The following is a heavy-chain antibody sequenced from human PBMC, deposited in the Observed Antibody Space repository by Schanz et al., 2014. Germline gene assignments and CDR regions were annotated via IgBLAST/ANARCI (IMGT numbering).Heavy chain of an antibody. V-gene: IGHV3-30*19. Sequence: VQLVESGGGVVRPGRSLRLSCAASGFTFNNYGMHWVRQAPGKGLEWVTIISHDGSIQYGADSVKGRFTLSRDNSKNTMDLQMNSLRPEDTAVYYCGRDYSGGALDYWGQGTLVTVSS. CDR3: GRDYSGGALDY. D-gene: IGHD6-19*01. J-gene: IGHJ4*02. CDR2: ISHDGSIQ. CDR1: GFTFNNYG.